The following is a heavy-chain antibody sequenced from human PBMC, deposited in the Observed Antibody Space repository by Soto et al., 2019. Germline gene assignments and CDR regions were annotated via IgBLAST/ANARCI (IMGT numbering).Heavy chain of an antibody. CDR1: GFTVSSKY. J-gene: IGHJ4*02. Sequence: PGGSLRLSCAASGFTVSSKYMSWVRQAPGKGLEWVSISHSGGRTYYADSVKGRFTISRDNSKNTLYLQMNSLRAEDTAVYYCAKDVDIVLMVYASFGYWGQGTLVTVSS. CDR3: AKDVDIVLMVYASFGY. V-gene: IGHV3-53*01. D-gene: IGHD2-8*01. CDR2: SHSGGRT.